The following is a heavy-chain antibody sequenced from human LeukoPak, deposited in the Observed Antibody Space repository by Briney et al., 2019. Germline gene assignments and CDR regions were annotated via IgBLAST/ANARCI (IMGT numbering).Heavy chain of an antibody. J-gene: IGHJ4*02. CDR1: GFTLSTYA. Sequence: HPGGSLRLSCAASGFTLSTYAMSWVRQAPGKGLEWVSAISGSGGSTYYADSVKGRFTISRDNSKNTLYLQMNSLRAEDTAVYYCAKSRRKWELLLDYWGQGTLVTVSS. D-gene: IGHD1-26*01. CDR3: AKSRRKWELLLDY. CDR2: ISGSGGST. V-gene: IGHV3-23*01.